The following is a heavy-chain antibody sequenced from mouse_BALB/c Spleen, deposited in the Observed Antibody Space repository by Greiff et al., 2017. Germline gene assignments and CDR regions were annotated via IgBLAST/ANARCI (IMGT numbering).Heavy chain of an antibody. D-gene: IGHD1-1*01. V-gene: IGHV1-9*01. Sequence: VQLQQSGAELMKPGASVKISCKATGYTFSSYWIEWVKQRPGHGLEWIGEILPGSGSTNYNEKFKGKATFTADTSSNTAYMQLNSLTSEDSAFYYCATGGSSSWGQGTLVTVSA. CDR2: ILPGSGST. J-gene: IGHJ3*01. CDR3: ATGGSSS. CDR1: GYTFSSYW.